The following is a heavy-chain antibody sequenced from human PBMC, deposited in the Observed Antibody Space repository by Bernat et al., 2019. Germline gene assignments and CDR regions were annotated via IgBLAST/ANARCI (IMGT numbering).Heavy chain of an antibody. Sequence: EVQLVQSGAEVKQPGESLKISCKGSGYSFTSYWIGWVRHMPGKGLEWMGSIYPGDSGTRYSPSFQGQVTISADKSISTAYLQWSSLKAADTAMYYCARHIGYSGSWAFDYWGQGTLVTVSS. CDR2: IYPGDSGT. CDR3: ARHIGYSGSWAFDY. J-gene: IGHJ4*02. V-gene: IGHV5-51*01. D-gene: IGHD6-13*01. CDR1: GYSFTSYW.